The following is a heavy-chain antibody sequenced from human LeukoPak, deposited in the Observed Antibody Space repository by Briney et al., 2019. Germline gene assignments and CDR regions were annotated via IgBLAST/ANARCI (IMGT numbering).Heavy chain of an antibody. CDR1: GFTFSAFD. CDR3: ARGMGATTQALFDS. V-gene: IGHV3-13*01. CDR2: IDTAGAT. J-gene: IGHJ4*02. Sequence: PGGSLRLSCAASGFTFSAFDMHWVRQVTGKRLEWVSGIDTAGATYYPGSVKGRFTISRENAKNSLYLHMNGLRAGDTAVYFCARGMGATTQALFDSWAREPWSPSPQ. D-gene: IGHD1-26*01.